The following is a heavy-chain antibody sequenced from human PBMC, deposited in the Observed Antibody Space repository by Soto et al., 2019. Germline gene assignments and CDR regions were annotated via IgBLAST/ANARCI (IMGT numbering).Heavy chain of an antibody. V-gene: IGHV4-39*01. D-gene: IGHD3-22*01. Sequence: SETLSLTCTVSGGSILDSTYYWAWIRQPPGKGLEWIGTIFYSGGTFYTPSLKSRVTMSVDTSNNQFSLKLSSVTAADTAVYYFARQATAYYYGWFDPWGQGPLVTVS. CDR1: GGSILDSTYY. J-gene: IGHJ5*02. CDR3: ARQATAYYYGWFDP. CDR2: IFYSGGT.